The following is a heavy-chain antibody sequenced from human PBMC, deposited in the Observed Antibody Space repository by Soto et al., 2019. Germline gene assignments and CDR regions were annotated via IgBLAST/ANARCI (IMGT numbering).Heavy chain of an antibody. CDR2: ISSSSSYI. V-gene: IGHV3-21*01. CDR1: GFTFSSYS. D-gene: IGHD3-22*01. Sequence: EVQLVESGGGLVKPGGSLRLSCAASGFTFSSYSMNWVRQAPGKGLEWVSSISSSSSYIYYADSVKGRFTISRDNAKNSLYLQVNSLRAEDTAVYYCARGDDSSGYYGHYWGQGTLVTVSS. CDR3: ARGDDSSGYYGHY. J-gene: IGHJ4*02.